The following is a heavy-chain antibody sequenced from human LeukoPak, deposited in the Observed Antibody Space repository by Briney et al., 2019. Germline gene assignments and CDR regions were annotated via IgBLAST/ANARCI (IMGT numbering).Heavy chain of an antibody. Sequence: ASVKVSCKASGYTFTGYYMHWVRQAPGQGLEWMGWINPNSGGTNYAQKFQGRVTMTRDTSTSTVYMELSSLRSEDTAVYYCARSWGCSSTSCYGSHDAFDIWGQGTMVTVSS. D-gene: IGHD2-2*01. CDR1: GYTFTGYY. V-gene: IGHV1-2*02. CDR2: INPNSGGT. J-gene: IGHJ3*02. CDR3: ARSWGCSSTSCYGSHDAFDI.